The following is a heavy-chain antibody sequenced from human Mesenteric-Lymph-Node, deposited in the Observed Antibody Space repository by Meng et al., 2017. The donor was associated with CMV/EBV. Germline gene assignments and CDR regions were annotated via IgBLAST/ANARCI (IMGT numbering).Heavy chain of an antibody. V-gene: IGHV4-34*01. CDR2: INHSGST. CDR1: GGSFSGYY. J-gene: IGHJ4*02. Sequence: VSLRQWGAGLLKPSATRSLTCAVYGGSFSGYYWSWIRQPPGKGLEWIGEINHSGSTNYNPSLKSRVTISVDTSKNQFSLKLSSVTAADTAVYYCARHQRWLKSEGGFNYWGQGTLVTVSS. D-gene: IGHD4-23*01. CDR3: ARHQRWLKSEGGFNY.